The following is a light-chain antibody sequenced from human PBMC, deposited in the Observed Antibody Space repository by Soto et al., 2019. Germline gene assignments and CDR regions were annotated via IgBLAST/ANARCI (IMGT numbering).Light chain of an antibody. CDR3: CSYAGSYTHV. J-gene: IGLJ1*01. CDR2: DVI. V-gene: IGLV2-11*01. CDR1: SSDVGAYIY. Sequence: QSALTQPRSVSGSPGQSVTFSCTGTSSDVGAYIYVSWFQQHPGKAPKLIIYDVIKRPSGVPDRFSGSKSGNTASLTISGLEAEDEDDYYCCSYAGSYTHVFGTGTKLTVL.